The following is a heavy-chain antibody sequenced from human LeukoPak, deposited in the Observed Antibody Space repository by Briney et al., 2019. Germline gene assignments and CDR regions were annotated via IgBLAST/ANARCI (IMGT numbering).Heavy chain of an antibody. CDR2: INHSGST. J-gene: IGHJ2*01. CDR3: ARGRRDGYKAARKNWYFDL. Sequence: SETLSLTCAVYGGSFSGYYWSWIRQPPGKGLEWIGEINHSGSTNYNPSLKSRVTISVDTSKNQFSLKLSSVTAADTAVYYCARGRRDGYKAARKNWYFDLWGRGTLVTVSS. V-gene: IGHV4-34*01. CDR1: GGSFSGYY. D-gene: IGHD5-24*01.